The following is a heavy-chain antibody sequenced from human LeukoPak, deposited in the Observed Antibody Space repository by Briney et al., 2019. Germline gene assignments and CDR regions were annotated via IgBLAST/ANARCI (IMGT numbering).Heavy chain of an antibody. Sequence: PSETLSLTCTVSGGSISPYYWSWIRQPAGKALEWIGRVHASGSPNYNPSLKSRVIISVDRSKNQFSLHLNSVTAADTAVYYCARGGTYGLGSDQHTTLDYWGQGTLVTVSS. CDR2: VHASGSP. J-gene: IGHJ4*02. CDR3: ARGGTYGLGSDQHTTLDY. D-gene: IGHD3-10*01. V-gene: IGHV4-4*07. CDR1: GGSISPYY.